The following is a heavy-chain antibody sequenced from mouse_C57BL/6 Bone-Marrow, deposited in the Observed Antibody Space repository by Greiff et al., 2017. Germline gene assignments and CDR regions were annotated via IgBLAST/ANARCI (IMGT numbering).Heavy chain of an antibody. D-gene: IGHD2-3*01. Sequence: VQLQESGAELARPGASVKLSCKASGYTFTSYGISWVKQRTGQGLEWIGEIYPRSGNTYYNEKFKGKATLTADKSSSTAYMELRSLTSEDSAVYVCARGDGYYAFFDYWGQGTTLTVSS. CDR1: GYTFTSYG. V-gene: IGHV1-81*01. CDR3: ARGDGYYAFFDY. CDR2: IYPRSGNT. J-gene: IGHJ2*01.